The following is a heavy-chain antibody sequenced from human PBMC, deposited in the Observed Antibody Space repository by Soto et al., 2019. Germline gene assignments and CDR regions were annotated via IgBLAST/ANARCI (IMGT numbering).Heavy chain of an antibody. D-gene: IGHD5-18*01. V-gene: IGHV5-10-1*01. CDR1: GYSFTSYW. Sequence: GESLKISCKGSGYSFTSYWIDWVRHMPGKGLEWMGRIDPSDSYTNYSPSFQGHVTISADKSISTAYLQWSSLQASDTAMYYCARTSMQSRGYSYGHGGMDVWGQGTTVTVSS. CDR2: IDPSDSYT. CDR3: ARTSMQSRGYSYGHGGMDV. J-gene: IGHJ6*02.